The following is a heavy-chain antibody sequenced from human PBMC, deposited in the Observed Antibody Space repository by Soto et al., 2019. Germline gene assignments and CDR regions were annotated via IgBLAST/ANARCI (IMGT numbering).Heavy chain of an antibody. D-gene: IGHD6-13*01. V-gene: IGHV4-34*01. Sequence: SETLSLTCAVYGGSFSGYYWSWIRQPPGKGLEWIGEINHSGSTNYNPSLKSRVTISVDTSKNQFSLKLSSVTAADTAVYYCARVDNYSGYSSSSNIDYYYYGMDVWGQGTTVTVSS. CDR2: INHSGST. J-gene: IGHJ6*02. CDR3: ARVDNYSGYSSSSNIDYYYYGMDV. CDR1: GGSFSGYY.